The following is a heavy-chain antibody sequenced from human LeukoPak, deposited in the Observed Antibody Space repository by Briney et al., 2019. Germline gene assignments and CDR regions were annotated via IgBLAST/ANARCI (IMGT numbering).Heavy chain of an antibody. D-gene: IGHD2-2*01. Sequence: PGGSLRLSCAASGFTFDDYAMHWVRQAPGKGLEWVSGISWNSGSIGYADSVKGRFTISRDKAKSSLYLQMKSLRAEDMALYYCAKDYCSSTSCYVGSWGQGTLVTVSP. CDR3: AKDYCSSTSCYVGS. J-gene: IGHJ5*02. CDR1: GFTFDDYA. V-gene: IGHV3-9*03. CDR2: ISWNSGSI.